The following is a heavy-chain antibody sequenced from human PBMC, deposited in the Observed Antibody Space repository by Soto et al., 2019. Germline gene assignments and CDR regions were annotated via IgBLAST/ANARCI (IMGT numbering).Heavy chain of an antibody. CDR2: ISHTGRT. D-gene: IGHD4-17*01. V-gene: IGHV4-59*01. Sequence: PSETLSLTCSVSTGSMRTYYWTWIRQSPGKGLEWIGQISHTGRTKYNPSLESRVTISVDTSRKQFSLKLTSVTAADTALYYCARDDTTGLFDFWGQGTLVTV. J-gene: IGHJ4*02. CDR3: ARDDTTGLFDF. CDR1: TGSMRTYY.